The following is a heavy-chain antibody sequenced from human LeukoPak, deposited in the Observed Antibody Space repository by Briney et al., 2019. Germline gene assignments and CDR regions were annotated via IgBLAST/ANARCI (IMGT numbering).Heavy chain of an antibody. CDR2: INPNSGGT. V-gene: IGHV1-2*06. D-gene: IGHD3-22*01. J-gene: IGHJ4*02. CDR1: GYTLTDYY. Sequence: ASVKVPCKASGYTLTDYYMHWVRQAPGQGLEWMGRINPNSGGTNYAQKFQGRVTMTRDTSISTVYMELSRLRSDDTAVYYCARVGYYESSGYYEYWGQGTLVTVSS. CDR3: ARVGYYESSGYYEY.